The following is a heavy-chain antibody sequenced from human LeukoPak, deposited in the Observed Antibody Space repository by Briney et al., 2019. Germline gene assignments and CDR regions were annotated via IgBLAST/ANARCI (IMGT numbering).Heavy chain of an antibody. D-gene: IGHD6-19*01. CDR3: AKKGGSSGRYDYLDY. CDR1: GFTFSSYA. CDR2: ISGSGGST. V-gene: IGHV3-23*01. J-gene: IGHJ4*02. Sequence: SGGSLRLSCAASGFTFSSYAMSWVRQAPGKGLEWVSAISGSGGSTYYADSVKGRFTISRDNSKKTVWLQMNSLRAEDTAVYYCAKKGGSSGRYDYLDYWGQGTLVTVSS.